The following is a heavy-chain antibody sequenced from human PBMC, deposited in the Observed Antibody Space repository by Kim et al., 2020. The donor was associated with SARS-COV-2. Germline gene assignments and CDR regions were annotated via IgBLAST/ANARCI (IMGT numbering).Heavy chain of an antibody. V-gene: IGHV4-39*01. Sequence: SETLSLTCTVSGGFISSSDYYWGWIRQPPGKGLEWIGSIYYSGSTYYNPSLKSRVTMSIDTSSNQFSLKLPSVTAADTAVYYCARHVIGLLGYSNSHFDYWGQGTLGTVSS. CDR1: GGFISSSDYY. J-gene: IGHJ4*02. CDR2: IYYSGST. CDR3: ARHVIGLLGYSNSHFDY. D-gene: IGHD6-6*01.